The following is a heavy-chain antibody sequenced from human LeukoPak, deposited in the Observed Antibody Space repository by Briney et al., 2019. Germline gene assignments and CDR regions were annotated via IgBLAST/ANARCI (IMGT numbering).Heavy chain of an antibody. D-gene: IGHD3-10*01. Sequence: ASVKVSCKASGYTFSGYYIHWVRQAPGQGLEWMGRINPNSGGTNYAQKFQGRVTMTRDTSISTAYMELSSLRSEDTAVYYCARDWLYGSGSYSHWGQGTLVTVSS. J-gene: IGHJ4*02. CDR1: GYTFSGYY. CDR2: INPNSGGT. CDR3: ARDWLYGSGSYSH. V-gene: IGHV1-2*06.